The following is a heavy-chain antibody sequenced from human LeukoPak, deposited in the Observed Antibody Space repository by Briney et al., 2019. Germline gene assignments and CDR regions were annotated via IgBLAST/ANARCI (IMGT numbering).Heavy chain of an antibody. Sequence: SETLSLTCTVSGGPISSYYWSWIRQPPGKGLEWIGYIYTSGSTNYNPSLKSRVTISVDTSKNQFSLKLSFVTAADTAVYYCARYYSSSWYSQKGYYYMDVWGKGTTVTVSS. CDR2: IYTSGST. CDR3: ARYYSSSWYSQKGYYYMDV. D-gene: IGHD6-13*01. CDR1: GGPISSYY. J-gene: IGHJ6*03. V-gene: IGHV4-4*09.